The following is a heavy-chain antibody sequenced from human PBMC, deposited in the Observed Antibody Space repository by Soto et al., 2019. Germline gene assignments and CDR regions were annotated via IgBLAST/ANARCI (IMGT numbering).Heavy chain of an antibody. CDR3: ARQVYTVVTPIDL. D-gene: IGHD2-21*02. CDR2: ISGNNANI. J-gene: IGHJ5*02. V-gene: IGHV3-48*02. Sequence: EVQLVESGGGLVQPGGSLRLSSVASGFTFSAYSMNWVRQAPGKGPEWLSYISGNNANIYYAYSVRGRLTICRDNAKGLLFLQMDSLRDEDTSVYSCARQVYTVVTPIDLWGQGTVVTVSS. CDR1: GFTFSAYS.